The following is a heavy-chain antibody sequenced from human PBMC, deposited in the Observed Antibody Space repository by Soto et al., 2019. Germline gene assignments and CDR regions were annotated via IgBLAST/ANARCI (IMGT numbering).Heavy chain of an antibody. CDR2: IYYSGST. J-gene: IGHJ2*01. CDR3: ARDAMNPGWYLDL. CDR1: GGSISSYY. Sequence: SETLSHTCTVSGGSISSYYWSWIRQPPGKGLERIGYIYYSGSTNYNPSLKSRVTISLDTSKTQFSLKLSSVTAADTAVYYCARDAMNPGWYLDLWGRGTLVTVSS. D-gene: IGHD2-2*01. V-gene: IGHV4-59*01.